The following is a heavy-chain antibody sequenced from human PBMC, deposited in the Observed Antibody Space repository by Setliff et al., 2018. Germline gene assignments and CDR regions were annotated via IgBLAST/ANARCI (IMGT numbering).Heavy chain of an antibody. Sequence: PSETLSLTCTVSGGSISSGSYYWSWIWQPAGKGLEWIGRIYTSGSTNYNPSLKSRVTISVDTSKNQFSLKLSSVTAADTAVYYCARDVRYYYGSGSYYNDWCDPWGQGTLVTVS. D-gene: IGHD3-10*01. CDR2: IYTSGST. CDR1: GGSISSGSYY. V-gene: IGHV4-61*02. J-gene: IGHJ5*02. CDR3: ARDVRYYYGSGSYYNDWCDP.